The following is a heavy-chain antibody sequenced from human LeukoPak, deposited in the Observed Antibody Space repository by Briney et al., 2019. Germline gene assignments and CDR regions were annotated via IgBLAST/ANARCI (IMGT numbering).Heavy chain of an antibody. CDR2: INPSGGST. Sequence: GASVKVSCKASGYSFTSYFMHWVRQAPGQGLEWMGIINPSGGSTSYAQKFQGRVTMTEDTSTDTAYMELSSLRSEDTAVYYCATATAGSMVADFDYWGQGTLVTVSS. CDR1: GYSFTSYF. CDR3: ATATAGSMVADFDY. V-gene: IGHV1-46*01. D-gene: IGHD2-2*01. J-gene: IGHJ4*02.